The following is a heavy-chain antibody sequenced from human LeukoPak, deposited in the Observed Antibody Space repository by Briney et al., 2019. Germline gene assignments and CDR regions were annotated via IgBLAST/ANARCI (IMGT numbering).Heavy chain of an antibody. V-gene: IGHV4-39*07. CDR3: ARGIRDSRGRYHLHY. J-gene: IGHJ4*02. Sequence: SETLSLTCTVSGGSISRSSYYWGWIRQPPGSGPEGIATMYDRGSTCYNPTLKSRVTISADPSRNQCSRKLSSVTAAVRAVVYCARGIRDSRGRYHLHYWGQGTLVTVSS. CDR2: MYDRGST. D-gene: IGHD2-2*01. CDR1: GGSISRSSYY.